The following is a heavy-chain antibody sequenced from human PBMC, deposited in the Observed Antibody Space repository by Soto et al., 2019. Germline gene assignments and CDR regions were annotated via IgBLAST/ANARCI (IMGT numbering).Heavy chain of an antibody. CDR3: VESGGAADY. CDR1: GFTFSHYA. V-gene: IGHV3-23*01. J-gene: IGHJ4*02. CDR2: ISSSGGNI. Sequence: VGSLRLSCVASGFTFSHYAMNWFRQAPVKGLEWVSGISSSGGNIYYVDSVKGRFTISRDNSKSTMFLQMNSLRAEDTAVYYCVESGGAADYWGQGTLVTISS. D-gene: IGHD2-8*02.